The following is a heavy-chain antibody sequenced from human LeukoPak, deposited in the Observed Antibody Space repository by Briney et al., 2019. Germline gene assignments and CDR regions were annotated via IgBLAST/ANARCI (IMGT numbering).Heavy chain of an antibody. Sequence: GGSLRLSFAASGFTVSSNYMSWVRQAPGKGLEWVSVIYSGGSTYYADSVKGRFTISRDNSKNTLYLQMNSLRAEDTAVYYCALAVAGTLDYWGQGTLVTVSP. J-gene: IGHJ4*02. CDR1: GFTVSSNY. D-gene: IGHD6-19*01. CDR2: IYSGGST. V-gene: IGHV3-53*01. CDR3: ALAVAGTLDY.